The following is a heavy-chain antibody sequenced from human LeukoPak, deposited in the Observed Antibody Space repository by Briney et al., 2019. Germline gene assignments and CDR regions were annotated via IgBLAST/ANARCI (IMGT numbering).Heavy chain of an antibody. D-gene: IGHD2-15*01. CDR1: GGSISIYY. J-gene: IGHJ5*02. CDR2: TYNSGST. V-gene: IGHV4-59*01. Sequence: SETLSLTCTVSGGSISIYYWSWIRQPPGKGLEWIGYTYNSGSTNYNPSLKSRVTISVDTSKNQFSLKLSSVTAADTAVYYCARQIVVVVAATPGWFDPWGQGTLVTVSS. CDR3: ARQIVVVVAATPGWFDP.